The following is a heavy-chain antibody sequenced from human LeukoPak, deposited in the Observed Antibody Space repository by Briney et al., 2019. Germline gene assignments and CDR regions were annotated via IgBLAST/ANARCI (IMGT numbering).Heavy chain of an antibody. CDR3: AREGGDYYDSSGAYYFDY. V-gene: IGHV4-39*07. CDR1: GGSISSSSYY. J-gene: IGHJ4*02. CDR2: IYYSGST. D-gene: IGHD3-22*01. Sequence: PSETLSLTCTVSGGSISSSSYYWGWIRQPPGKGLEWIGSIYYSGSTYYNPSLKSRVTISVDTSKNQFSLKLSSVTAADTAVYYCAREGGDYYDSSGAYYFDYWGQGTLVTVSS.